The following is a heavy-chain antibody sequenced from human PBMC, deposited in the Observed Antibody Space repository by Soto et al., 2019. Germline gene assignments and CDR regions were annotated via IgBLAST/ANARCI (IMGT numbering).Heavy chain of an antibody. D-gene: IGHD3-3*01. CDR1: GFTFSSYS. CDR2: ISSSSSYI. Sequence: LRLSCAASGFTFSSYSMNWVRQAPGKGLEWVSSISSSSSYIYYADSVKGRFTISRDNAKNSLYLQMNSLRAEDTAVYYCARGEGKIFGVVIIYYYGMDVWGQGTTVTVSS. J-gene: IGHJ6*02. V-gene: IGHV3-21*01. CDR3: ARGEGKIFGVVIIYYYGMDV.